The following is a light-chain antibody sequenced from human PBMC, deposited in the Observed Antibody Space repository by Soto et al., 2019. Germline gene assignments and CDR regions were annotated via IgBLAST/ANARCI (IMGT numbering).Light chain of an antibody. CDR3: QQFNTYPIT. CDR2: DVS. J-gene: IGKJ5*01. CDR1: QDIRGA. V-gene: IGKV1-13*02. Sequence: AIQLTQSPSSLSASVGDRVTITCRASQDIRGALAWYQQKPGKAPKFLIFDVSTLQSGVPSRFSGSGSGTDFTLTISSLQPEDFGTYSCQQFNTYPITFGQGTRLEIK.